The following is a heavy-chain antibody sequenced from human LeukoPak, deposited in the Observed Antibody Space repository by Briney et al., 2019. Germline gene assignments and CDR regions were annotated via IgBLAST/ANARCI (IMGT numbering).Heavy chain of an antibody. Sequence: TASETLSLTCAVYGGSFSGYYWSWIRQPPGKGLEWIGEINHSGSTNYNPSLKSRVTISVDTSKNQFSLKLSSVTAAGTAVYYCARVRGYDSSGYYAPFDYWGQGTLVTVSS. CDR2: INHSGST. D-gene: IGHD3-22*01. J-gene: IGHJ4*02. V-gene: IGHV4-34*01. CDR1: GGSFSGYY. CDR3: ARVRGYDSSGYYAPFDY.